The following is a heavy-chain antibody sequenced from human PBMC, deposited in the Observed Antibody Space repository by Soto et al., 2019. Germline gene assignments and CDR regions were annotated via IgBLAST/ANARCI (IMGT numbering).Heavy chain of an antibody. Sequence: TLSLTCTVSGGSISSGGYYWSWIRQHPGKGLEWIGYIYYSGSTYYNPSLKSRVTISVDTSKNQFSLKLSSVTAADTAVYYCARAGKYYDFWSGYHDLNWFDPWGQGTLVTVSS. CDR2: IYYSGST. J-gene: IGHJ5*02. CDR3: ARAGKYYDFWSGYHDLNWFDP. D-gene: IGHD3-3*01. CDR1: GGSISSGGYY. V-gene: IGHV4-31*03.